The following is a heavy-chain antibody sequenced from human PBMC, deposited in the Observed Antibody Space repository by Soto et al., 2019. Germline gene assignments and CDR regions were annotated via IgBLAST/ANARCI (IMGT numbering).Heavy chain of an antibody. CDR3: AGVSMAGASVDY. V-gene: IGHV1-3*05. Sequence: QVQLVQSGAEEKKPGPSVKVSRRACGYTFSAYAMHWVRQAPGQRLEWMGWINVGNGNTKYSQKVQGRVTSTRPTSASTAYMGVSSLSSEATAVYYCAGVSMAGASVDYWGQGTLFTVSS. CDR2: INVGNGNT. J-gene: IGHJ4*02. CDR1: GYTFSAYA. D-gene: IGHD6-19*01.